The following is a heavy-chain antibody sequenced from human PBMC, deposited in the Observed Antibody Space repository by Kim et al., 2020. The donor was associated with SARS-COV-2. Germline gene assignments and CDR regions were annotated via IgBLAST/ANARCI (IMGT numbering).Heavy chain of an antibody. Sequence: SETLSLTCAVSGGSISSNCYNWGRHRQAKGLGLEWIRSICCSGSTYYNPTIHSRVTISVDTTKNPFTLTPSSVTAAATAVYYCARHRRERVRTIPYYFD. CDR2: ICCSGST. D-gene: IGHD2-21*01. V-gene: IGHV4-39*01. CDR1: GGSISSNCYN. CDR3: ARHRRERVRTIPYYFD. J-gene: IGHJ4*01.